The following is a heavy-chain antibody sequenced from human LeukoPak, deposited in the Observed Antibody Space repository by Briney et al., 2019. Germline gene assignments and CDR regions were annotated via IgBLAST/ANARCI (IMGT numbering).Heavy chain of an antibody. V-gene: IGHV1-24*01. CDR1: GYTLTELS. CDR3: ASASGTTRDYYYYGMDV. CDR2: FDPEDGET. J-gene: IGHJ6*02. Sequence: GASVKVSCKVSGYTLTELSMHWVRQAPGKGLEWMGGFDPEDGETIYAQKFQGRVTMTEDTSTDTAYMELSSLRSEDTAVYYCASASGTTRDYYYYGMDVWGQGTTVTVSS. D-gene: IGHD1-7*01.